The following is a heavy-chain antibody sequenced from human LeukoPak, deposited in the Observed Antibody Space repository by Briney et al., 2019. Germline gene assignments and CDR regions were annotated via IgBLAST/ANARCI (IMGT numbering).Heavy chain of an antibody. D-gene: IGHD2-15*01. CDR2: MNPNSGNT. J-gene: IGHJ6*03. V-gene: IGHV1-8*01. Sequence: ASVKVSCKASGYTSTSYDINWVRQATGQGLEWMGWMNPNSGNTGYAQKFQGRVTMTRNTSISTAYMELSSLRSEDTAVYYCARVGCSGGSCYSDYYYYMDVWGKGTTVTVSS. CDR3: ARVGCSGGSCYSDYYYYMDV. CDR1: GYTSTSYD.